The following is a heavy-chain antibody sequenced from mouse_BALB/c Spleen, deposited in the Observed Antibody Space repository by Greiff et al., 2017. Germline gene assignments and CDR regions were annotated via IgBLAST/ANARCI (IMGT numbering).Heavy chain of an antibody. Sequence: EVKLMESGGGLVQPGGSLKLSCAASGFTFSSYTMSWVRQTPEKRLEWVAYISNGGGSTYYPDTVKGRFTISRDNAKNTLYLQMSSLKSEDTAMYYCARQGSYFDYWGQGTTLTVSS. CDR3: ARQGSYFDY. V-gene: IGHV5-12-2*01. J-gene: IGHJ2*01. CDR2: ISNGGGST. CDR1: GFTFSSYT.